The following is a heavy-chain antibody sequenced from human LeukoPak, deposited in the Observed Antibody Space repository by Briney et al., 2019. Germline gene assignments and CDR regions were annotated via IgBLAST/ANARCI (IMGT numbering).Heavy chain of an antibody. CDR3: XXEXIWXGXLXXRYMDV. Sequence: ASVKVSCKASGYTFTSYGISWVRQAPGQGLEWMGWISAYSGNTNHAQKLQGRVTMTTDTSTSTAYMELRSLRSDDTDVYCCXXEXIWXGXLXXRYMDVXGKGTTVTVSS. CDR2: ISAYSGNT. CDR1: GYTFTSYG. V-gene: IGHV1-18*01. D-gene: IGHD3-10*01. J-gene: IGHJ6*03.